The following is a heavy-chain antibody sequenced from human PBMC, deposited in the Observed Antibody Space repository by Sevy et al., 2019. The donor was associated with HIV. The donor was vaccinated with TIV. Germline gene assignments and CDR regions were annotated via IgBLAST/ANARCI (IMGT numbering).Heavy chain of an antibody. D-gene: IGHD3-22*01. CDR1: GFTVSSNY. V-gene: IGHV3-53*01. Sequence: GGSLRLSCAASGFTVSSNYMSWVRQAPGKGLEWVSVIYSGGNTYYGDSVKGRFTISRDNSKNTLYLQMNNLRAEDTAVYYCARDSLNYYESSGYGASGAFDIWGQGTMVTVSS. J-gene: IGHJ3*02. CDR3: ARDSLNYYESSGYGASGAFDI. CDR2: IYSGGNT.